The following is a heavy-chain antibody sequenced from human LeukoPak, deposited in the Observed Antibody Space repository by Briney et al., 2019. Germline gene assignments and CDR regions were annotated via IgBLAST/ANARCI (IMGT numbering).Heavy chain of an antibody. J-gene: IGHJ3*02. CDR1: GFTFSSNG. CDR3: ARVDWNYDRTEGLDI. V-gene: IGHV3-21*01. Sequence: GGSLRLSCAASGFTFSSNGMSWVRQAPGKGLEWVSSISGGGTTTYADSVKGRFTISRDNAKNSLYLQMNSLRAEDTAVYYCARVDWNYDRTEGLDIWGQGTMVTVSS. D-gene: IGHD1-7*01. CDR2: ISGGGTTT.